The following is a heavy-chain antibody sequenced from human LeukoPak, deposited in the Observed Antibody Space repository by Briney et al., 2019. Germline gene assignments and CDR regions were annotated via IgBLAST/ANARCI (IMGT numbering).Heavy chain of an antibody. CDR3: ARGGGWEYGDYEGRWFDP. D-gene: IGHD4-17*01. V-gene: IGHV1-18*01. CDR1: GYTFTNHG. Sequence: ASVKVSCKASGYTFTNHGIIWVRQAPGQGLEWMGWISTYKDNTKYVQKFQGRVTMTPDTSTRTAYMELRNLRSDDTAVYYCARGGGWEYGDYEGRWFDPWGQGTLVTVSS. J-gene: IGHJ5*02. CDR2: ISTYKDNT.